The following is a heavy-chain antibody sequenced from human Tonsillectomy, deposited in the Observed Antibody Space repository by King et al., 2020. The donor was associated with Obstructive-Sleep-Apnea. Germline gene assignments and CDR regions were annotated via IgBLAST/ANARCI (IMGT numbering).Heavy chain of an antibody. D-gene: IGHD3-10*01. CDR2: IYTSGST. V-gene: IGHV4-4*07. J-gene: IGHJ4*02. CDR3: AREGSGSRPFDY. Sequence: VQLQESGPGLVKPSETLSLMCTVSGGSISSYFWTWIRQPAGQGLEWIGRIYTSGSTNYNPSLNSRVTMSVDMSKHQFSLKLSSVTAADTAVYYCAREGSGSRPFDYWGQGTLVTVSS. CDR1: GGSISSYF.